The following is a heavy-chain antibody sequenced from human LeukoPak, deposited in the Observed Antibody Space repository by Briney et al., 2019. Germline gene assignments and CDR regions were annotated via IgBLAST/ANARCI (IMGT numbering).Heavy chain of an antibody. CDR3: ARDHYYGSGSYYDHYYYYMDV. J-gene: IGHJ6*03. D-gene: IGHD3-10*01. V-gene: IGHV3-48*03. Sequence: PGGSLRLSCAASGFTFSSYEMNWVRQAPGKGLEWVSYISSSGSTIYYADSVKGRFTISRDNAKNSLYLQMNSLRAEDTAVYYCARDHYYGSGSYYDHYYYYMDVWGKGTTVTVSS. CDR2: ISSSGSTI. CDR1: GFTFSSYE.